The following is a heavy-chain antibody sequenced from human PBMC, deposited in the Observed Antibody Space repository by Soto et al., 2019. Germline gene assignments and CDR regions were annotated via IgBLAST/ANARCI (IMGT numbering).Heavy chain of an antibody. CDR3: ARDLAAAGPGYMDV. V-gene: IGHV1-2*04. J-gene: IGHJ6*03. CDR1: GYTFTGYY. Sequence: GASVKVSCKASGYTFTGYYMHWVRQAPGQGLEWMGWINPNSGGTNYAQKFQGWVTMTRDTSISTAYMELSRLRSDDTAVYYCARDLAAAGPGYMDVWGKGTTVTVSS. D-gene: IGHD6-13*01. CDR2: INPNSGGT.